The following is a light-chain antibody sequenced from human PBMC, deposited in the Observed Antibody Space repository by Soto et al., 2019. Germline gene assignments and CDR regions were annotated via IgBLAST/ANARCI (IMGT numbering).Light chain of an antibody. V-gene: IGLV2-14*01. Sequence: QSVLTQPASVSGSPGQSITISCTGTSSDVGGYNYVSWYQQPPGKAPKLMIYDVSNRPSGVSNRFSGSKSGNTASLTISGLQAEDEADYYCSSYTSSSTLVFGAGTKVTV. J-gene: IGLJ1*01. CDR2: DVS. CDR1: SSDVGGYNY. CDR3: SSYTSSSTLV.